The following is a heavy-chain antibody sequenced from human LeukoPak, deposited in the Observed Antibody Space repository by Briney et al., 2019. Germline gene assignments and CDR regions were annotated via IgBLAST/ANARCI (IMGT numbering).Heavy chain of an antibody. CDR2: IYYSGST. CDR1: GGSISSYY. D-gene: IGHD3-10*01. V-gene: IGHV4-59*01. CDR3: ARSRYTMVRGPFDP. Sequence: SETLSLTCIVSGGSISSYYWSWIRQPPGKGLEWIGYIYYSGSTNYNPSLKSRVTISVDTSKNQFSLKLSSVTAADTAVYYCARSRYTMVRGPFDPWGQGTLVTVSS. J-gene: IGHJ5*02.